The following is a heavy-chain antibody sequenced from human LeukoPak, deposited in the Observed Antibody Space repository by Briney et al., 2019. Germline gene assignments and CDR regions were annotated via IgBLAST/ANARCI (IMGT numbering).Heavy chain of an antibody. J-gene: IGHJ4*02. V-gene: IGHV2-70*04. CDR3: ARMGLSSSDYYYDY. D-gene: IGHD3-22*01. CDR2: IDWDDDK. Sequence: SGPALVKPTQTLTLTCTFSGFSLSTSGMRVSWIRQPPGKALEWLARIDWDDDKFYSTSLKTRLTISKDTSKNQVVLTMTNMDPVDTATYYCARMGLSSSDYYYDYWGQGTLVTVSS. CDR1: GFSLSTSGMR.